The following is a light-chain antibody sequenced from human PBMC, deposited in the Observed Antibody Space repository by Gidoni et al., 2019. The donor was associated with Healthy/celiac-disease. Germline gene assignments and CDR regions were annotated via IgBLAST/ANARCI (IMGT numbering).Light chain of an antibody. CDR2: SNN. J-gene: IGLJ3*02. CDR3: AAWDDSLNGWV. V-gene: IGLV1-44*01. CDR1: SSNIGSNT. Sequence: QSVLTQPPSASGTPGHRVTTSCSGSSSNIGSNTVNWYQQLPGTAPKLLLYSNNQRPSGVPDRFSGSKSGTSASLAISGLQSEDEADYYCAAWDDSLNGWVFGGGTKLTVL.